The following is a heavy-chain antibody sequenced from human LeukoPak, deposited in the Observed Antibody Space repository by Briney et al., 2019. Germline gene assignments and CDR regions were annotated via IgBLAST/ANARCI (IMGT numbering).Heavy chain of an antibody. CDR1: GFSFSTYA. CDR3: ARVRWSSAFDY. CDR2: ITSNGGST. V-gene: IGHV3-64*01. Sequence: GGPLRLSCAASGFSFSTYAMRWVRQAPGKGLEYVAAITSNGGSTYYASSVKGRFTISRDNSKNTLYLQVGSLRAEDMAVYYCARVRWSSAFDYWGQGTLVTVSS. D-gene: IGHD1-26*01. J-gene: IGHJ4*02.